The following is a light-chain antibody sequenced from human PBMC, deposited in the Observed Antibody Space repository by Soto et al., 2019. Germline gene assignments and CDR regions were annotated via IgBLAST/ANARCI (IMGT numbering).Light chain of an antibody. CDR3: QQYNKWPRT. Sequence: EIVMTQSTATLSVSPGERATLSCRASQSVSSNLAWYQQKPGQAPRLLIYGASTRATGIPARYSGSGSGTEFNFTISSLQSEDFAVYYCQQYNKWPRTFGQGSKVDIK. V-gene: IGKV3-15*01. CDR1: QSVSSN. CDR2: GAS. J-gene: IGKJ1*01.